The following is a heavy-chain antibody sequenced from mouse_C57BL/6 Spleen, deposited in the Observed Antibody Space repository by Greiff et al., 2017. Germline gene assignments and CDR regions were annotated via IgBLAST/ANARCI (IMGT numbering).Heavy chain of an antibody. V-gene: IGHV3-6*01. D-gene: IGHD4-1*01. Sequence: EVQLVESGPGLVKPSQSLSLTCSVTGYSITSGYYWNWIRQFPGNKLEWMGYISYDGSNNYNPSLKNRISITRDTSKNQFFLKLNSVTTEDTATYYCARGGGWDLFAYWGQGTLVTVSA. CDR1: GYSITSGYY. J-gene: IGHJ3*01. CDR3: ARGGGWDLFAY. CDR2: ISYDGSN.